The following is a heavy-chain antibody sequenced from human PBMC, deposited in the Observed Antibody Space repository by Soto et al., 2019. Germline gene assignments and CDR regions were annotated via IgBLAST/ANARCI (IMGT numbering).Heavy chain of an antibody. J-gene: IGHJ6*02. D-gene: IGHD6-13*01. Sequence: GASVKVSCKASGGTFSSYAISWVRQAPGQGLGWMGGIIPIFGTANYAQKFQGRVTITADESTSTDYMELSSLRSEDTAVYYCASGRIAAAGPHYYYYGMDVWGQGTTVTVSS. CDR1: GGTFSSYA. V-gene: IGHV1-69*13. CDR3: ASGRIAAAGPHYYYYGMDV. CDR2: IIPIFGTA.